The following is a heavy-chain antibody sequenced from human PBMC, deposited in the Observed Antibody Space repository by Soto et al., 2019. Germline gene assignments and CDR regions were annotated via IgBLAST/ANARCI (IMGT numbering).Heavy chain of an antibody. CDR1: GFTFSSYW. CDR3: VRDHTVAASDY. Sequence: EVQLVESGGGLVQPEGSLRLSCAVSGFTFSSYWMSWVRQDSGKGLEWVANIKQDGSEKYYVDSVKGRFTISRDNAKNSLYLQMNSLRAEDTAVYYCVRDHTVAASDYWGQGALVTVSS. CDR2: IKQDGSEK. D-gene: IGHD6-13*01. V-gene: IGHV3-7*01. J-gene: IGHJ4*02.